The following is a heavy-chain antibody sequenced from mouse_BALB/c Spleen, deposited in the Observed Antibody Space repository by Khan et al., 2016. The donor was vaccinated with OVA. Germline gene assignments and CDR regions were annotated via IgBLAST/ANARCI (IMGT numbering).Heavy chain of an antibody. CDR3: GYSLLLDAMDY. CDR2: IDPANGNT. D-gene: IGHD1-2*01. CDR1: GFNIKDTY. Sequence: EVQLQESGAELMKPGASVKLSCTVTGFNIKDTYMHWVKQRPEQGLEWIGRIDPANGNTKYDPNFQGKATMTADTSSNTAYLQLSSLTSEDTAVSYCGYSLLLDAMDYWGQGTSVTVSS. V-gene: IGHV14-3*02. J-gene: IGHJ4*01.